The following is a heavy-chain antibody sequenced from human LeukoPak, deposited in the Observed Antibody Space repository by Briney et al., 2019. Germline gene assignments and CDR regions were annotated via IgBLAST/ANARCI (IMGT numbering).Heavy chain of an antibody. Sequence: ASVKVSCKASGGTFSSYAISWVRQAPGQGLEWMGGIIPIFGTANYAQKFQGRVTITADESTSTAYMELNSLRSEDTAVYYCARDQGLNYDILTGYSHPWNWFDPWGQGTLVTVSS. CDR3: ARDQGLNYDILTGYSHPWNWFDP. D-gene: IGHD3-9*01. CDR2: IIPIFGTA. J-gene: IGHJ5*02. CDR1: GGTFSSYA. V-gene: IGHV1-69*13.